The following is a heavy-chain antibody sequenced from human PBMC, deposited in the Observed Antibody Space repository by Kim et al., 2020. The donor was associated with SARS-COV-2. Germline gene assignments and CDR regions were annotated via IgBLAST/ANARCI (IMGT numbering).Heavy chain of an antibody. V-gene: IGHV3-21*01. CDR1: GFTFSDYS. Sequence: GGSLRLSCAASGFTFSDYSVSWVRQAPGKGLEWVASITSSSINIYYADSVKGRFTISRDDAKNSLYLQMNSLRAEDTAVYYCARDGGSWYSDSWGRGTLVTVSS. CDR2: ITSSSINI. CDR3: ARDGGSWYSDS. D-gene: IGHD6-13*01. J-gene: IGHJ4*02.